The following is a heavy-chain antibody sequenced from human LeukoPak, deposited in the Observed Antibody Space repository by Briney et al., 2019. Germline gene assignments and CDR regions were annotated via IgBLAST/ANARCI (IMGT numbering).Heavy chain of an antibody. CDR1: GFTFSNSA. CDR2: VSYNGDNK. CDR3: AKDRGDCNSSSCYRVGGDFDY. V-gene: IGHV3-30-3*01. J-gene: IGHJ4*02. Sequence: GGSLRLSCLASGFTFSNSAFHWVRQAPGKGLEWVAVVSYNGDNKYYADSVKGRFTISRDNSKNTLYLQMNSLRAEDTAVYYCAKDRGDCNSSSCYRVGGDFDYWGQGTLVTVSS. D-gene: IGHD2-2*02.